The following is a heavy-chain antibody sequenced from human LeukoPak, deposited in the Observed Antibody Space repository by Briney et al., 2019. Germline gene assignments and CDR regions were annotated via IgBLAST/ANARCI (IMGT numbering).Heavy chain of an antibody. CDR2: MSYSGST. J-gene: IGHJ3*01. CDR3: ARYFGDGGDEAFDL. Sequence: PSETLSLTCTVSGDSMTNYYWNWIRQPPGKGLEWIGYMSYSGSTSYNPALKSRVSISEDTSKNHFYLKLSSVTAADTAVYYCARYFGDGGDEAFDLWGQGTMVTVSS. V-gene: IGHV4-59*01. D-gene: IGHD2-21*01. CDR1: GDSMTNYY.